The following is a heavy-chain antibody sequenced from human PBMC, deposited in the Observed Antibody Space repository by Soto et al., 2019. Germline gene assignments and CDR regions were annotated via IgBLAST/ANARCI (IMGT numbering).Heavy chain of an antibody. CDR3: AKDPLEIQLWPKYYFDY. Sequence: GGSLRLSCAASGFTFSSYAMSWVRQAPGKGLEWASAISGSGGSTYYADSVKGRFTISRDNSKNTLYLQMNSLRAEDTAVYYCAKDPLEIQLWPKYYFDYWGQGTLVTVSS. D-gene: IGHD5-18*01. CDR1: GFTFSSYA. J-gene: IGHJ4*02. CDR2: ISGSGGST. V-gene: IGHV3-23*01.